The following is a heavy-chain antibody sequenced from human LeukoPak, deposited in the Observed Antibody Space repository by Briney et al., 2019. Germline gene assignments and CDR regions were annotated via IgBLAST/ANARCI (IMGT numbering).Heavy chain of an antibody. V-gene: IGHV3-30*18. CDR2: ISYDGSNK. CDR3: AKDHDYYGSEDY. J-gene: IGHJ4*02. Sequence: GGSLRLSCAASGFTFSSYGMRWVRQAPGKGLEWVAVISYDGSNKYYADSVKGRFTISRDNSKNTLYLQMNSLRAEDTAVYYCAKDHDYYGSEDYWGQGTLVTVSS. CDR1: GFTFSSYG. D-gene: IGHD3-10*01.